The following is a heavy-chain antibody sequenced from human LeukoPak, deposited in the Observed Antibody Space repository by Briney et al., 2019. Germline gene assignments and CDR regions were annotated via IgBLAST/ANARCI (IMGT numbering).Heavy chain of an antibody. CDR3: ARDLGSGGSCYDY. J-gene: IGHJ4*02. D-gene: IGHD2-15*01. CDR1: GFTFSSYW. CDR2: IKQDGSGK. V-gene: IGHV3-7*01. Sequence: GGSLRLSCAASGFTFSSYWMSWVRQAPGKGLEWVANIKQDGSGKYYVDSVKGRFTISRDNAKNPLYLQMNSLRAEDTAVYYCARDLGSGGSCYDYWGQGTLVTVSS.